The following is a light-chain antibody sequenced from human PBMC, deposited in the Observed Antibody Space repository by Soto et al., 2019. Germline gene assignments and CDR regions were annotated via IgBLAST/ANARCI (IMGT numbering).Light chain of an antibody. CDR3: SSYTSSSSLEVV. CDR2: EVS. CDR1: STDVGGYNY. Sequence: QSALTQPASVSGSPGQSITISYTGTSTDVGGYNYVSWYQQHPGKAPKLMIYEVSNRPSGVSNRFSGSKSGNTASLTISGLQAEDEADYYCSSYTSSSSLEVVFGGGTKVTVL. J-gene: IGLJ2*01. V-gene: IGLV2-14*01.